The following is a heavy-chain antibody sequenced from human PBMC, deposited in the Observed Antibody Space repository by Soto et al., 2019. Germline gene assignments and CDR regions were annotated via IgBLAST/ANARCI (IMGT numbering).Heavy chain of an antibody. CDR3: AKVAVSGNGEWDYFDP. J-gene: IGHJ5*02. Sequence: EAQLLESGGGLVQPGGSLRLSCAASGFTFKNFAMSWVRQTPGKGLEWVSSIHGGRGGAEYTDSVKGRFTVSRDDSRGTMYLQMSSLRVDDTAVYYCAKVAVSGNGEWDYFDPWGQGTLVTVSS. D-gene: IGHD3-10*01. CDR2: IHGGRGGA. CDR1: GFTFKNFA. V-gene: IGHV3-23*01.